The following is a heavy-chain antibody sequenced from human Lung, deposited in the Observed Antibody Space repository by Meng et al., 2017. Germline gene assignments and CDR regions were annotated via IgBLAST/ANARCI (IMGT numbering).Heavy chain of an antibody. CDR3: ARDEDISAAGKLFGDY. CDR1: GYNFPDYY. Sequence: QVQVVQSGAEVKEPGASVKVSCKPSGYNFPDYYIHWVRRAPGQGLEWMGRISPKSGDTHYAQKFQARVTMTGDTSISTAYTELSGLRSDDTAMYYCARDEDISAAGKLFGDYWGQGTLVTVSS. CDR2: ISPKSGDT. D-gene: IGHD6-25*01. J-gene: IGHJ4*02. V-gene: IGHV1-2*06.